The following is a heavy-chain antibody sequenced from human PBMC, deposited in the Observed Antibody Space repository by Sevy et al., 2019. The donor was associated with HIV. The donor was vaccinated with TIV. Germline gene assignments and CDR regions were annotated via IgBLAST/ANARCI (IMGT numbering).Heavy chain of an antibody. CDR2: ISYDGSNK. V-gene: IGHV3-30*18. CDR1: GFTFSSYG. J-gene: IGHJ6*02. D-gene: IGHD6-13*01. CDR3: AKDLGGIPPGYGMDV. Sequence: GGSLRLSCAASGFTFSSYGMHWVRQAPGKGLEWVAVISYDGSNKYYADSVKGRFTISRDNSKNTLYLQMNSLRAEDTAVYYSAKDLGGIPPGYGMDVWGQGTTVTVSS.